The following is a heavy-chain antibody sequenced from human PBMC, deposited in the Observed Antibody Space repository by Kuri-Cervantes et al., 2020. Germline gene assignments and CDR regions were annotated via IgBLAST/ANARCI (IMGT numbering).Heavy chain of an antibody. J-gene: IGHJ4*02. CDR3: ATIIVGAPYYFDY. CDR2: ISSGSYTI. Sequence: GGSLRLSCAASGFTFSSYNMNWVRQAPGKGLEWVSYISSGSYTIYYADSVKGRFTVSRDNANNSLFLQMNSLRAEDTAVYYCATIIVGAPYYFDYWGQGNLVTVSS. V-gene: IGHV3-48*01. CDR1: GFTFSSYN. D-gene: IGHD1-26*01.